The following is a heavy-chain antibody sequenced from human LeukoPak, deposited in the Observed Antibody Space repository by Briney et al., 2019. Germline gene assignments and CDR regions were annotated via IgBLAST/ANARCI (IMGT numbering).Heavy chain of an antibody. D-gene: IGHD5-18*01. CDR3: ARSGRIQLWLRRYYYYMDV. V-gene: IGHV4-39*07. CDR2: IYYSGST. CDR1: GGSISSSSYY. J-gene: IGHJ6*03. Sequence: SETLSLTCTVSGGSISSSSYYWGWIRQPPGKGLEWIGSIYYSGSTYYNPSLKSRVTISVDTSKNQFSLKLSSVTAADTAVYYCARSGRIQLWLRRYYYYMDVWGKGTTVTVSS.